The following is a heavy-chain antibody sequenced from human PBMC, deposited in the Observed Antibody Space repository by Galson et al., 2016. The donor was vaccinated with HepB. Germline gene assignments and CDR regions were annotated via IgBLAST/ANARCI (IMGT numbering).Heavy chain of an antibody. V-gene: IGHV1-18*04. Sequence: SVKVSCKAPDYSFSNSDYFGFSWVRQAPGQGLEWMGWVGSNGNTIYVQKFQGRVSMTADTSTDTTYLELRDLRCDDTAVYYCARDASTYASGPFEHWGPGTILTVST. CDR2: VGSNGNT. J-gene: IGHJ4*02. CDR1: DYSFSNSDYFG. D-gene: IGHD2-2*01. CDR3: ARDASTYASGPFEH.